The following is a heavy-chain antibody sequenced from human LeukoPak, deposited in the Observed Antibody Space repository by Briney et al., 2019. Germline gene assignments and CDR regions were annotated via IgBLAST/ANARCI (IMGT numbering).Heavy chain of an antibody. CDR1: GFTFSTLW. Sequence: GGSLRLSCAASGFTFSTLWMHWVRQAPGKGLVWVSRINGEGSSTAYADSVKGRFTISRDNAKNTLYLQMNSLRVEDTAVYYCARYGLGWGQGTLVTVSS. CDR2: INGEGSST. D-gene: IGHD4-17*01. J-gene: IGHJ4*02. CDR3: ARYGLG. V-gene: IGHV3-74*01.